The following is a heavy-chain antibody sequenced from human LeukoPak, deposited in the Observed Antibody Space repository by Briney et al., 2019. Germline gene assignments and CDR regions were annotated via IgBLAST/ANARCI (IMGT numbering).Heavy chain of an antibody. J-gene: IGHJ6*02. CDR3: AKSTFLDYYYGMDV. Sequence: PGGSLRLSCAASGFTFSSVWMHWVRQAPGKGLEWVSGISWNSGSIGYADSVKGRFTISRDNAKNSLYLQMNSLRAEDTALYYCAKSTFLDYYYGMDVWGQGTTVTVSS. D-gene: IGHD2/OR15-2a*01. V-gene: IGHV3-9*01. CDR1: GFTFSSVW. CDR2: ISWNSGSI.